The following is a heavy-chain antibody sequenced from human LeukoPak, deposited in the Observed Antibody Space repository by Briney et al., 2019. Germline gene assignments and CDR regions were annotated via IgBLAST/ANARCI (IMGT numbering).Heavy chain of an antibody. D-gene: IGHD3-3*01. CDR3: AREVPRITIFGVVSYHYYMDV. J-gene: IGHJ6*03. Sequence: GASVKVSCKASGYTFTGYYMHWVRQAPGQGLEWMGWINPNSGGTNYAQKFQGRVTMTRDTSISTAYMELSRLRSDDTAVYYCAREVPRITIFGVVSYHYYMDVWGKGTTVTVSS. CDR2: INPNSGGT. V-gene: IGHV1-2*02. CDR1: GYTFTGYY.